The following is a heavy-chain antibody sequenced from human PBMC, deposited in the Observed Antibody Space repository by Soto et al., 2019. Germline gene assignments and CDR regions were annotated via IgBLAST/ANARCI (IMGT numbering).Heavy chain of an antibody. Sequence: GASSEVSCKASGGTFSSYAISWVRQAPGQGLEWMGGIIPIFGTANYAQKFQGRVTITADESTSTAYMELSSLRSEDTAVYYCATDRRYYYDSTRGWKDIDYWGQGTLVTVS. CDR1: GGTFSSYA. CDR2: IIPIFGTA. V-gene: IGHV1-69*13. CDR3: ATDRRYYYDSTRGWKDIDY. D-gene: IGHD3-22*01. J-gene: IGHJ4*02.